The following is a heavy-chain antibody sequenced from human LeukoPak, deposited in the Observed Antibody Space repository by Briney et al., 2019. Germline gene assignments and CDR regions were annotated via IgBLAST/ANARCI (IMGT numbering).Heavy chain of an antibody. CDR2: IYYSGST. Sequence: SETLSLTCTVSGGSISSSSYYWGWIRQPPGKGLEWIGSIYYSGSTYYNPSLKSRVTISVDTSKNQFSLKLSSVTAADTAVYYCARAMGSVLLWFGEFWGQGTLVTVSS. J-gene: IGHJ4*02. V-gene: IGHV4-39*07. CDR3: ARAMGSVLLWFGEF. D-gene: IGHD3-10*01. CDR1: GGSISSSSYY.